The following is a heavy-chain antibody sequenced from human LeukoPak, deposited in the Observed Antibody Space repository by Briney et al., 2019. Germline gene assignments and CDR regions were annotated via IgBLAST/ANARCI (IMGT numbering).Heavy chain of an antibody. CDR1: GGSFSGYY. V-gene: IGHV4-38-2*01. Sequence: SETLSLTCAVYGGSFSGYYWGWIRQPPGKGLEWIGSIYHSGSTYYNPSLKSRVTISVDTSKNQFSLKLSSVTAADTAVYYCARGGLRYCSGGSCYGSDGMDVWGKGTTVTVSS. CDR3: ARGGLRYCSGGSCYGSDGMDV. CDR2: IYHSGST. J-gene: IGHJ6*03. D-gene: IGHD2-15*01.